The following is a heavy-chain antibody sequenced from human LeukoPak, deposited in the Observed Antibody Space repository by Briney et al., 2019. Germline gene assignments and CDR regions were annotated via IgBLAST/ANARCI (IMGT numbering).Heavy chain of an antibody. Sequence: SETLSLTCTVSGGSISSGSYYWSWIRQPAGKGLEWIGRIYSSGSTNYNPSLKSRLTISVDTSKNQFSLKLSSVTAADTALYYCAGGTTGVEVAGKDYYTYHYMDVWGKGTTVTISS. CDR3: AGGTTGVEVAGKDYYTYHYMDV. CDR1: GGSISSGSYY. J-gene: IGHJ6*03. V-gene: IGHV4-61*02. D-gene: IGHD6-19*01. CDR2: IYSSGST.